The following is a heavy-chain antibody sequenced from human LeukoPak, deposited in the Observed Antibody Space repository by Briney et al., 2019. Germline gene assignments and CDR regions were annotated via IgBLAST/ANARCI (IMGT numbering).Heavy chain of an antibody. CDR1: GGSISSYY. V-gene: IGHV4-59*01. CDR2: IYYSGST. J-gene: IGHJ5*02. CDR3: ARGREWFGEFQVGFDP. Sequence: SETLSLTCTVSGGSISSYYWSWTRQPPGKGLEGIGNIYYSGSTNYNPSLKSRVTISVDTSKNQFSLKLSSVTAADTAVYYCARGREWFGEFQVGFDPWGQGTLVTVSS. D-gene: IGHD3-10*01.